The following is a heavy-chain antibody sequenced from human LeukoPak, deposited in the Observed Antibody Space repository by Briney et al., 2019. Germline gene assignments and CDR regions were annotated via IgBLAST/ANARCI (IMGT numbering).Heavy chain of an antibody. Sequence: GGSLRLSCAASGFTFSSYSMNWVRQAPGKGLEWVSSISSSSSYIYYADSVKGRFTISRDNSKNTLYLQMNSLRAEDTAVYYCAKDQKYYYDSSGYYYRYWGQGTLVTVSS. V-gene: IGHV3-21*04. CDR3: AKDQKYYYDSSGYYYRY. D-gene: IGHD3-22*01. CDR1: GFTFSSYS. CDR2: ISSSSSYI. J-gene: IGHJ4*02.